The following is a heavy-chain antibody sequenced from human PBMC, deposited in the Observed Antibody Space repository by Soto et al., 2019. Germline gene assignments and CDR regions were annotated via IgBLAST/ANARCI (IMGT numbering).Heavy chain of an antibody. J-gene: IGHJ4*02. V-gene: IGHV3-15*07. D-gene: IGHD3-22*01. CDR2: IKSKTDGGTT. Sequence: EVQLVESGGGLVKPGGSLRLSCAASGFTFSKAWMNWVRQAPGKGLEWVGRIKSKTDGGTTDYAAPVRGRFTISRDDSKNTLYLQMNSLKTEYTAVYYCTTRLYDSSGYYWVDHWGQGPLVTVSS. CDR1: GFTFSKAW. CDR3: TTRLYDSSGYYWVDH.